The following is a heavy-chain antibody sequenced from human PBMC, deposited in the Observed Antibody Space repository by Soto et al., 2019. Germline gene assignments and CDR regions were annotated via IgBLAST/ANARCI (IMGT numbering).Heavy chain of an antibody. Sequence: SETLSLTCTVSGGSTSSYYWSWIRQPPGKGLEWIGYVYYTGKTNYNPSLKSRVTISIVTSKNQFSLTLSSVTAADTAIYYCARGQRFDYYDSTGYYLANLEYWGQGALVT. CDR3: ARGQRFDYYDSTGYYLANLEY. V-gene: IGHV4-59*01. D-gene: IGHD3-22*01. CDR1: GGSTSSYY. J-gene: IGHJ4*02. CDR2: VYYTGKT.